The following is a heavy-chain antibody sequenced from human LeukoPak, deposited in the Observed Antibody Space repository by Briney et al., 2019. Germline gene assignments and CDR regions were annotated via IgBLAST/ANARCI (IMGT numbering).Heavy chain of an antibody. J-gene: IGHJ6*02. D-gene: IGHD4-11*01. Sequence: SVKVSCKASGGTFSSYAISWVRQAPGQGLEWMGRIIPILGIANYAQKFRGRVTITADKSTSTAYMELSSLRSEDTAVYYCATTTVTTSYYYYGMDVWGQGTTVTVS. CDR3: ATTTVTTSYYYYGMDV. V-gene: IGHV1-69*04. CDR2: IIPILGIA. CDR1: GGTFSSYA.